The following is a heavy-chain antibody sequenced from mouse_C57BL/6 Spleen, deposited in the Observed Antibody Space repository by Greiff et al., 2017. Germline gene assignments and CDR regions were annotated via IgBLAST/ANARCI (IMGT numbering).Heavy chain of an antibody. Sequence: QVQLQQSGAELVKPGASVKISCKASGYAFSSYWMNWVKQRPGKGLEWIGQIYPGDGDTNYNGKFKGKATLTADKSSSTAYLQLSSLTSEDSAVYFCARAGGYYDMDYWGQGTSVTVSS. CDR3: ARAGGYYDMDY. D-gene: IGHD1-1*02. CDR1: GYAFSSYW. V-gene: IGHV1-80*01. CDR2: IYPGDGDT. J-gene: IGHJ4*01.